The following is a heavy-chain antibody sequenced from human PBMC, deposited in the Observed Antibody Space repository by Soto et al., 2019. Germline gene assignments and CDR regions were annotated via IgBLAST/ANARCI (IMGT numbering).Heavy chain of an antibody. J-gene: IGHJ4*02. CDR1: GYTFQNYH. CDR2: NHPSGDTK. D-gene: IGHD3-16*01. CDR3: AGDLWGSWTVDY. V-gene: IGHV1-46*02. Sequence: QVQLVQSGAAVKEPGASVKVSCKASGYTFQNYHMHSVRQAPGQGLEWMGINHPSGDTKTYAQSFQGIPAMTSEASTITAYMELSGLTSEDTAVYFCAGDLWGSWTVDYWGQGTLVTVSS.